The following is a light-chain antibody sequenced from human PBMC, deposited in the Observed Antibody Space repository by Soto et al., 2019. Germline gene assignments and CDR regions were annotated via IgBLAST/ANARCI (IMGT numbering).Light chain of an antibody. Sequence: EIVMTQSPATLSVSPGERATLSCRASESVSSNLAWYQQKPGQAPRLLIYGASTRATGIPARISGSGSGTEFTLNISSLQSEDFAVYYCHQYNKWRTFGQGTKVEVK. CDR3: HQYNKWRT. J-gene: IGKJ1*01. CDR2: GAS. V-gene: IGKV3-15*01. CDR1: ESVSSN.